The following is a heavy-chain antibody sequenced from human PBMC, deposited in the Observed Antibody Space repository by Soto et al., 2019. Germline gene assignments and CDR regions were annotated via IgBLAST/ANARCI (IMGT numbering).Heavy chain of an antibody. J-gene: IGHJ4*02. CDR3: AASRTSASGSPIAY. Sequence: QVQLVESGGGVGQPGRSLRLSCAASGFTFTNYAMHWVRQAPGKGLEWVAVISNDGNTRYYAESVKGRFSISRDNLNTTLYVQVNTLKNEDTAVYYCAASRTSASGSPIAYWGQGTLVTVSS. D-gene: IGHD5-12*01. CDR2: ISNDGNTR. V-gene: IGHV3-30*04. CDR1: GFTFTNYA.